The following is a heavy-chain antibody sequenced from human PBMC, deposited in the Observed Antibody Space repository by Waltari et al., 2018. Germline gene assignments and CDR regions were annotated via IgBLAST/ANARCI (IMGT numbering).Heavy chain of an antibody. CDR3: AKHEYSSGWYLTFFDY. CDR1: GFTFSGYA. V-gene: IGHV3-23*01. J-gene: IGHJ4*02. D-gene: IGHD6-19*01. CDR2: ISGSGGST. Sequence: EVQLLESGGGLVQPGGSLRLSCAASGFTFSGYAMSWVRQAPGKGLEWVSAISGSGGSTYYADSVKGRFTISRDNSKNTLYLQMNSLRAEDTAVYYCAKHEYSSGWYLTFFDYWGQGTLVTVSS.